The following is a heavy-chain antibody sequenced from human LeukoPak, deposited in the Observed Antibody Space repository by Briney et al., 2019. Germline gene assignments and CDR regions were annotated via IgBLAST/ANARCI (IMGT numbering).Heavy chain of an antibody. CDR1: GYTFTGYY. Sequence: GASVKVSCKASGYTFTGYYVHWVRQAPGQGLEWMGWINPNSGGTNYAQKIQGRVTMTRDTSISTAYMELSRLRSDDTAVYYCARGDHYDVLTGFQTPSHLSDYWGQGTLVTVSS. J-gene: IGHJ4*02. V-gene: IGHV1-2*02. CDR3: ARGDHYDVLTGFQTPSHLSDY. CDR2: INPNSGGT. D-gene: IGHD3-9*01.